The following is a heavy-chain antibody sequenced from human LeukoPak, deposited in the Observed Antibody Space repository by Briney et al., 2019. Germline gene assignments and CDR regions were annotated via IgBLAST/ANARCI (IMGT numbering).Heavy chain of an antibody. Sequence: SQTLSLTXTVSGGSISSGSYYWSWIRQPAGKGLEWIGRIYTSGSTNYNPSLKSRVTISVDTSKNQFSLKLSSVTAADTAVYYCAREDYYGSGSHMDVWGKGTTVTVSS. V-gene: IGHV4-61*02. D-gene: IGHD3-10*01. CDR3: AREDYYGSGSHMDV. CDR2: IYTSGST. J-gene: IGHJ6*03. CDR1: GGSISSGSYY.